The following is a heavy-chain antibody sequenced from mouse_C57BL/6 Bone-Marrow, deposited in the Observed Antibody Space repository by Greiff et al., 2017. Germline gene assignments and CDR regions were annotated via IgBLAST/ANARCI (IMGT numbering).Heavy chain of an antibody. V-gene: IGHV5-17*01. CDR2: ISCGSSTI. CDR3: ARRWFAY. CDR1: GFILSDYG. J-gene: IGHJ3*01. Sequence: EVKLVESGGGLVKPGGSLKLFCAVSGFILSDYGMHWVRQAPEKGLVWVAYISCGSSTIYYADTVKGRFTISRDNAKNPLFLQMTSLRYEDTAMYYCARRWFAYWGQGTLVTVSA.